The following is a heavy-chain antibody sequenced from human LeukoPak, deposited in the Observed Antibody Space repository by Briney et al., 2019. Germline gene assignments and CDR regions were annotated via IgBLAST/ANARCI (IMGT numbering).Heavy chain of an antibody. J-gene: IGHJ4*02. Sequence: PGGSLRLSCAASGFTFSSYAMHWVRQAPGKGLEWVAVISYDGSNKYYADSVKGRFTISRDNAKNSLYLQMNSLRAEDTAVYYCARGYGGSGSYSFDYWGQGTRVTVSS. CDR1: GFTFSSYA. V-gene: IGHV3-30*04. CDR2: ISYDGSNK. D-gene: IGHD3-10*01. CDR3: ARGYGGSGSYSFDY.